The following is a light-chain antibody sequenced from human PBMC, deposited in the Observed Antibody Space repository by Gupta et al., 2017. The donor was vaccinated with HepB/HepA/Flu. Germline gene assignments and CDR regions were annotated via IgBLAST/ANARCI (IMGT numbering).Light chain of an antibody. Sequence: EVVMTQSPATLSVSPGERATLSCRASQNINSNLAWYQQKLGQAPRLLIYGASTRATGIPVRFSDSGCGTEFTLTISSLQSEDFAVYYCQQYSNWPPLTFGGGTKVEIK. CDR2: GAS. J-gene: IGKJ4*01. CDR1: QNINSN. V-gene: IGKV3-15*01. CDR3: QQYSNWPPLT.